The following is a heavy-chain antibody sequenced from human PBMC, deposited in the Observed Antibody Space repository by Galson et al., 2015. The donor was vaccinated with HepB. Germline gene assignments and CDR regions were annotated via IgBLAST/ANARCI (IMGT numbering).Heavy chain of an antibody. J-gene: IGHJ4*02. Sequence: LRLSCAASGFTFSSYSMNWVRQAPGKGLEWVSSISSSSYIYYADSVKGRFTISRDNAKNSLYLQMNSLRAEDTAVYYCARIAVAGTKENWGQGTLVTVSS. D-gene: IGHD6-19*01. V-gene: IGHV3-21*01. CDR1: GFTFSSYS. CDR3: ARIAVAGTKEN. CDR2: ISSSSYI.